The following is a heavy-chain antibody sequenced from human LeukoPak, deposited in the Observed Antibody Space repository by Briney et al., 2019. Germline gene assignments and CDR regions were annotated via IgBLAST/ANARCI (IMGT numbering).Heavy chain of an antibody. Sequence: GESLKISCKGSGYSFTSYWIGWVRQMPGKGLEWMGVIYPGDSDTRYSTSFQGQLTLSADKSISTAYLQWSGLKASDTAMYYCARHLTMITVPRNAFDIWGQGTMVTVSS. CDR2: IYPGDSDT. J-gene: IGHJ3*02. D-gene: IGHD3-16*01. CDR3: ARHLTMITVPRNAFDI. V-gene: IGHV5-51*01. CDR1: GYSFTSYW.